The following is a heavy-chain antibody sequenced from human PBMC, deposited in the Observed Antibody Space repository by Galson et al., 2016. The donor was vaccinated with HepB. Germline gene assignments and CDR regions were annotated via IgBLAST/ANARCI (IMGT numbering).Heavy chain of an antibody. CDR2: INRDGSEK. D-gene: IGHD2-2*01. J-gene: IGHJ4*02. CDR3: ARDVGYETLDC. CDR1: GFSLSTYW. V-gene: IGHV3-7*01. Sequence: SLRLSCAGSGFSLSTYWMVWVRQAPEKGLEWVANINRDGSEKYSVEGRFSISRDNAKNSLYLQMDSLRAEDTAVYYCARDVGYETLDCWGQGTLVTVSA.